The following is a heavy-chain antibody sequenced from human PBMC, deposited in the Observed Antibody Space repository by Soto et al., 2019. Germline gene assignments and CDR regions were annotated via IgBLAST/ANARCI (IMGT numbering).Heavy chain of an antibody. CDR1: GFTFSSYN. Sequence: LRLSCAASGFTFSSYNMNWVRQAPGRGLEWVSSISSSSSYIYYADSLKGRFTISRDNAKNSLYLQMSSLRAEDTAVYYCARAPMGPAGPPYYMDVWGKGTTVTVSS. CDR2: ISSSSSYI. CDR3: ARAPMGPAGPPYYMDV. J-gene: IGHJ6*03. V-gene: IGHV3-21*01. D-gene: IGHD6-13*01.